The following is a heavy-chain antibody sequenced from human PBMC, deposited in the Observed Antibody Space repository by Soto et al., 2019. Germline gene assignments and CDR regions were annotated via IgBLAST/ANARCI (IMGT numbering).Heavy chain of an antibody. J-gene: IGHJ4*02. Sequence: SETLSLTCTVSGGSISSYYWSWIRQPPGKGLEWIGYIYYSGSTNYNPSLKSRVTISVDTPKNQFSLKLSSVTAADTAVYYCARGVVDLWRYWGQGTLVTVYS. CDR1: GGSISSYY. V-gene: IGHV4-59*01. CDR3: ARGVVDLWRY. CDR2: IYYSGST. D-gene: IGHD2-15*01.